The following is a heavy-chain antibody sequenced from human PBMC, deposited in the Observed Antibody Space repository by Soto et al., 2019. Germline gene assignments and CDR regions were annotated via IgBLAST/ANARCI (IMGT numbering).Heavy chain of an antibody. J-gene: IGHJ4*02. D-gene: IGHD1-26*01. CDR2: INPKSGGT. CDR3: ARDLATGGGSAGFDY. V-gene: IGHV1-2*02. Sequence: QVQLVQSWAEVKKPGASVNVSCKASGYTFTVYYMHWVRQAPGQGLEWMGWINPKSGGTMYPQKFQGRVHMTWDTYISTADMALTRLRSADTAVYYCARDLATGGGSAGFDYWGQGTLVTVSS. CDR1: GYTFTVYY.